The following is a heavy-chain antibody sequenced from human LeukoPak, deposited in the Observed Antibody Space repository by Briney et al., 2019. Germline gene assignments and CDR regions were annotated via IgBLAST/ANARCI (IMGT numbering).Heavy chain of an antibody. D-gene: IGHD6-19*01. Sequence: GGSLRLSCAASGFTFSRYAMEWVRQAPGKGLEWVAVISYDGSNKDYADSVKGRFTISRDNSKSTLYLQMNSLRAEDTAVYYCAQQWLVLGAFDIWGQGTMVTVSS. CDR1: GFTFSRYA. CDR3: AQQWLVLGAFDI. CDR2: ISYDGSNK. V-gene: IGHV3-30*04. J-gene: IGHJ3*02.